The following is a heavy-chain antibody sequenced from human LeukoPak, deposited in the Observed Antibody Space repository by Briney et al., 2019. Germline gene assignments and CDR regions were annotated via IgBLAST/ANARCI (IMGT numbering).Heavy chain of an antibody. CDR3: AELGTTMIGGV. V-gene: IGHV3-48*03. J-gene: IGHJ6*04. D-gene: IGHD3-10*02. CDR2: IRSSGGTI. CDR1: GFTFSSYE. Sequence: GGSLRLSCAASGFTFSSYEMNWVRQAPGKGLEWVSYIRSSGGTIFYAESVKGRFIISRDNAKNSLYLQMNSLRVEDTAVYYCAELGTTMIGGVWGKGTTVTISS.